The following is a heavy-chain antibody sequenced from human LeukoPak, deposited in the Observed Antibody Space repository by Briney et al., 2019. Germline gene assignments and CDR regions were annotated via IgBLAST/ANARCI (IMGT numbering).Heavy chain of an antibody. J-gene: IGHJ4*02. CDR1: GGSFSGYY. Sequence: SETLSLTCAVYGGSFSGYYWSWIRQPPGKGLEWIGEINHSGSTNYNPSLKSRVTISVDTSKNQFSLKLSSVTAADTAVYYCARADGYYYGSGSYCDYWGQGTLVTVS. D-gene: IGHD3-10*01. CDR3: ARADGYYYGSGSYCDY. CDR2: INHSGST. V-gene: IGHV4-34*01.